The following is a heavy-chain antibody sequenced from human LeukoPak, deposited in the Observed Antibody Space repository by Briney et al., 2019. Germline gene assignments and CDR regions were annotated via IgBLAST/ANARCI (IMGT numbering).Heavy chain of an antibody. Sequence: GGSLRLSCAASGFTFSDYYMSWIRQAPGKGLEWVSGLSGSGDGQFYADSVEGRFTISRDIFNNIWYLQMNSLRAEDTAVYYCAKGCQCPSGLSSWFDLRGQGTLVAVSS. CDR1: GFTFSDYY. V-gene: IGHV3-23*01. D-gene: IGHD1-14*01. J-gene: IGHJ5*02. CDR2: LSGSGDGQ. CDR3: AKGCQCPSGLSSWFDL.